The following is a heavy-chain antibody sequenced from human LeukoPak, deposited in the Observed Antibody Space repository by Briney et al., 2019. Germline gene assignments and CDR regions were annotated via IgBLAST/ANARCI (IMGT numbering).Heavy chain of an antibody. CDR1: GYTFTSYD. CDR2: MNPNSGNT. V-gene: IGHV1-8*01. D-gene: IGHD3-22*01. Sequence: ASVKVSCKASGYTFTSYDINWVRQATGQWLEWMGWMNPNSGNTGYAQKFQGRVTMTRNTSISTAYMELSSLRSEDTAVYYCAREPYDSSGNFDYWGQGTLVTVSS. CDR3: AREPYDSSGNFDY. J-gene: IGHJ4*02.